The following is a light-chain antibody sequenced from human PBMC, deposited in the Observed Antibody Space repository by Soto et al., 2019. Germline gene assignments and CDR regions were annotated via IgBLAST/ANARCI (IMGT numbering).Light chain of an antibody. J-gene: IGLJ3*02. CDR2: DVS. CDR1: SNDIGNHNY. Sequence: QSALTQPASVSGSPGQSITISCIGTSNDIGNHNYVSWYQQHPGKAPKLLIYDVSNRPSGVSNRFSGSKSDNTASLTISGLQAEDEADYYCSSYTTSTTGVFGGGTKLTVL. CDR3: SSYTTSTTGV. V-gene: IGLV2-14*01.